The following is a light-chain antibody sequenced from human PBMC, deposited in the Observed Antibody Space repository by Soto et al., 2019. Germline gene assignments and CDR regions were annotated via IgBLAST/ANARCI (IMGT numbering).Light chain of an antibody. J-gene: IGKJ1*01. CDR2: GAS. Sequence: EVVVTQSPATLSVSPGESATLSCRASQSVTTKLASNLAWYQQKPGQAPRLLIYGASTRATGVPARFSGSGSGTEFTLTITSLQAEDFAVYYCQQYNNWPPWTFGQGTKVEIK. CDR1: QSVTTKLASN. CDR3: QQYNNWPPWT. V-gene: IGKV3-15*01.